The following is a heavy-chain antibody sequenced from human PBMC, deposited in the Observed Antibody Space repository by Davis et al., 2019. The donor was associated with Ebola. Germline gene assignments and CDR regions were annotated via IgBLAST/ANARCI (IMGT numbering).Heavy chain of an antibody. CDR2: IIPILSIA. CDR3: TTPGGQDSGYDVFDI. V-gene: IGHV1-69*02. CDR1: GGTFKRNT. J-gene: IGHJ3*02. Sequence: SVKVSCKASGGTFKRNTINWVRQAPGQGLEWMGRIIPILSIADHAQKFQGRVTVTRDTSTTTVYMDLSSLRSEDTALYYCTTPGGQDSGYDVFDIWGQGTMVTVSS. D-gene: IGHD5-12*01.